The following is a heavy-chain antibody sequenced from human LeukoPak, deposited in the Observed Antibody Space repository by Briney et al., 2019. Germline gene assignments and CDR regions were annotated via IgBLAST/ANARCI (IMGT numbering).Heavy chain of an antibody. J-gene: IGHJ4*02. CDR3: ARVMDYYDSSGYYCYYFDY. V-gene: IGHV1-18*01. CDR2: ISAYNGNT. D-gene: IGHD3-22*01. Sequence: ASVKVSCKASGYTFTSYGISWVRQAPGQGLEWMGWISAYNGNTNYAQKLQGRVTMTTDTSTSTAYMELSSLRSEDTAVYYCARVMDYYDSSGYYCYYFDYWGQGTLVTVSS. CDR1: GYTFTSYG.